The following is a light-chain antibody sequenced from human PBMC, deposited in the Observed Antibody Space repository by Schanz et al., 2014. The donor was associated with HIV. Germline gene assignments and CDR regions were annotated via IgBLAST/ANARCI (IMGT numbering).Light chain of an antibody. V-gene: IGKV3-20*01. J-gene: IGKJ4*01. CDR2: GAS. Sequence: EIVLTQSPVILSLSPGERATLSCRASQSLGSNFLAWYQQKPGQAPRLLIFGASNRATGIPDRFSGSESGTDFTLTISRLEPEDFAVYYCQQYDRSPYTFGGGTRVEIK. CDR1: QSLGSNF. CDR3: QQYDRSPYT.